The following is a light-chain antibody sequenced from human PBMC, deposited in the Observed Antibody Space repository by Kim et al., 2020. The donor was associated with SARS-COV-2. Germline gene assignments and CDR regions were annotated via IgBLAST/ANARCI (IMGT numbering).Light chain of an antibody. CDR2: SNN. J-gene: IGLJ3*02. Sequence: ELTQPPSASGTPGQRVTISCSGSSSNIGSNTVNWYQQLPGTAPKLLIYSNNQRPSGVPDRFSGSKSGTSASLAISGLQSEDEADYYCAAWDDSLNGPVFGGGTKLAVL. CDR1: SSNIGSNT. CDR3: AAWDDSLNGPV. V-gene: IGLV1-44*01.